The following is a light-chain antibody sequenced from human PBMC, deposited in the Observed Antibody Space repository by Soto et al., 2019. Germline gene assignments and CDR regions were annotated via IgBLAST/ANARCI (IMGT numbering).Light chain of an antibody. CDR3: QQYNVNWT. CDR2: KAA. J-gene: IGKJ1*01. CDR1: QSISSW. Sequence: IQMTQSPSSLSASVGDRVTITCRASQSISSWLAWYQQKPGQAPKLLIYKAATLQSGVPSRFSGSGSGTEFTLAISSRQPDDSATYYCQQYNVNWTFGQGTKVEMK. V-gene: IGKV1-5*03.